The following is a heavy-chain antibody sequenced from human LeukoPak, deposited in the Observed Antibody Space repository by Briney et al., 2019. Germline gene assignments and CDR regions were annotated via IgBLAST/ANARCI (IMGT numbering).Heavy chain of an antibody. CDR1: GYTFTGYY. Sequence: ASVKVSCKASGYTFTGYYMHWVRQAPGQGLEWMGWINPNSGDTNYAQNFQDRVTMTWDTSVSTAYMELSSLTSDDTAVYYCASKGAGYCRSTNCQGAFDIWGQGSM. V-gene: IGHV1-2*02. CDR3: ASKGAGYCRSTNCQGAFDI. J-gene: IGHJ3*02. D-gene: IGHD2-2*01. CDR2: INPNSGDT.